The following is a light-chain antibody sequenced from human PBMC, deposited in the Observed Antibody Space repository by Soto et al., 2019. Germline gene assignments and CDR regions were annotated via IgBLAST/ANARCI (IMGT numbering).Light chain of an antibody. V-gene: IGKV1-33*01. J-gene: IGKJ4*01. Sequence: DIQMTQSPSSLPASVGDRVTITCQASQDINNALNWYQQKPGKAPKLLISDALNLEIGVPSRFSGGASGTLFTLTITSLQPEDIATYYCQQFYSLLLTFGGGTKVEI. CDR3: QQFYSLLLT. CDR1: QDINNA. CDR2: DAL.